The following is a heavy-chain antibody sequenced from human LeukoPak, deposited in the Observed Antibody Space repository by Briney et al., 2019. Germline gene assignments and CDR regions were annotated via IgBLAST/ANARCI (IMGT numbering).Heavy chain of an antibody. CDR3: ARVGGTNYYYYGMDV. Sequence: SETLSLTCTVSGGSISNYYWSWIRQPPGKGLEWIGYIYNSGSTNYNPSLKSRVTISVDTSKNQFSLKLSSVTAADTAVYYCARVGGTNYYYYGMDVWGQGTTVTVSS. D-gene: IGHD1-1*01. CDR2: IYNSGST. CDR1: GGSISNYY. J-gene: IGHJ6*02. V-gene: IGHV4-59*01.